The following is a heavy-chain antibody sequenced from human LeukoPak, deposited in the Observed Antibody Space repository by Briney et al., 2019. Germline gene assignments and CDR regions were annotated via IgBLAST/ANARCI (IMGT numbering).Heavy chain of an antibody. V-gene: IGHV3-21*01. CDR2: ITSPVGRM. Sequence: PGGSLRLSCVASGFXFSTYSMNWVRQAPGKGLEWVSSITSPVGRMYYADSLKGRITISRDNARSTLYLQMNSLRAEDTAVYYCATDGRSSGWYGFDYWGQGILVTVSS. D-gene: IGHD6-19*01. CDR1: GFXFSTYS. CDR3: ATDGRSSGWYGFDY. J-gene: IGHJ4*02.